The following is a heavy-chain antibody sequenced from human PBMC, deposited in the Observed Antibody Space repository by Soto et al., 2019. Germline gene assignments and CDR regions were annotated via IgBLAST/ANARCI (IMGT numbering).Heavy chain of an antibody. V-gene: IGHV3-73*01. CDR2: IRSKANSYAT. J-gene: IGHJ6*02. CDR1: GFTFSGSA. CDR3: TRHVDTAMAYYGMDV. D-gene: IGHD5-18*01. Sequence: GGSLRLSCAASGFTFSGSAMHWVRQASGKGLEWVGRIRSKANSYATAYAASVKGRFTISRDDSKNTAYLQMNSLKTEDTALYYCTRHVDTAMAYYGMDVWGQGTTVTV.